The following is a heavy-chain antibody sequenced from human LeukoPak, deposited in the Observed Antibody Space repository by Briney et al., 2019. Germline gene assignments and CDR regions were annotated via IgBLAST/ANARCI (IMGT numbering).Heavy chain of an antibody. V-gene: IGHV4-34*01. CDR3: ARANRYCSSTSCYYGY. J-gene: IGHJ4*02. Sequence: SETLSLTCAVYGGSFSGYYWSLIRQPPGKGLEWIGEINHSGSTNYNPSLKSRVTISVDTSKNQFSLKLSSVTAADTAVYYCARANRYCSSTSCYYGYWGQGTLVTVSS. CDR1: GGSFSGYY. D-gene: IGHD2-2*01. CDR2: INHSGST.